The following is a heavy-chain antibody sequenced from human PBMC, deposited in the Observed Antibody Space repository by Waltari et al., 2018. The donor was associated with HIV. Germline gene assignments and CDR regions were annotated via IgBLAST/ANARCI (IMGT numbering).Heavy chain of an antibody. CDR3: ARGIYGDISGDMDV. Sequence: QVQLQESGPGLVKPSETLSLTCPVSGGSIRNHYWRWIRQPPGKGLEWIGYMYYSGSTNYNPALKSRVTISVDTSKNQFSLKLSSVTAADTAVYYCARGIYGDISGDMDVWGQGTTVTVSS. J-gene: IGHJ6*02. D-gene: IGHD3-3*01. V-gene: IGHV4-59*11. CDR1: GGSIRNHY. CDR2: MYYSGST.